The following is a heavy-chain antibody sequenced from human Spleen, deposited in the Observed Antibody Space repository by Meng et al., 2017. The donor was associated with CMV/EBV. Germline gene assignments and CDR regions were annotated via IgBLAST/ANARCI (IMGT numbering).Heavy chain of an antibody. J-gene: IGHJ4*02. CDR1: GGSFSGYY. D-gene: IGHD3-10*01. CDR2: INHSGST. Sequence: QGQLQQWGAGRLKPSGTLSLTCAVYGGSFSGYYWSWIRQPPGKGLEWIGEINHSGSTNYNPSLKSRVTISVDTSKNQFSLKLSSVTAADTAVYYCARGAGITRGGHLSYWGQGTLVTVSS. CDR3: ARGAGITRGGHLSY. V-gene: IGHV4-34*01.